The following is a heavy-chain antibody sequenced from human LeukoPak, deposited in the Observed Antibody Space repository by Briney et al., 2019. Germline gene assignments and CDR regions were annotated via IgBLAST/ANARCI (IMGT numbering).Heavy chain of an antibody. CDR1: GFSFSTYA. D-gene: IGHD2-15*01. Sequence: SGGSLRLSCAASGFSFSTYAMNWVRQAPGKGLEWVSYISGSSDIIFYADSVKGRFTISRDNAKNSLYLQMSSLRAEDTAVYYCVRDTLGFQMDYWGQGILVTVSS. J-gene: IGHJ4*02. V-gene: IGHV3-48*01. CDR2: ISGSSDII. CDR3: VRDTLGFQMDY.